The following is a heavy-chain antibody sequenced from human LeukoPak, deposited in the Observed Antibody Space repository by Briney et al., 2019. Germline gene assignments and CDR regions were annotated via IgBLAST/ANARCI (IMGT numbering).Heavy chain of an antibody. J-gene: IGHJ4*02. CDR3: ARDYNIMITFGGVVY. D-gene: IGHD3-16*01. CDR1: GYTFTSYD. Sequence: ASVKVSCKASGYTFTSYDINWVRQATGQGLEWMGWMNPNSGNTGYAQKFQGRVTITRNTSISTAYMELSSLRSDDTAVYYCARDYNIMITFGGVVYWGQGTLVTVSS. CDR2: MNPNSGNT. V-gene: IGHV1-8*03.